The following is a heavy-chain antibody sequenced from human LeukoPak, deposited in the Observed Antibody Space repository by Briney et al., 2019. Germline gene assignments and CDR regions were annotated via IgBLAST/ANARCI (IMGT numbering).Heavy chain of an antibody. V-gene: IGHV4-59*01. CDR1: GGSISSYY. Sequence: SETLSLTCTVSGGSISSYYWSWIRQPPGKGLEWIGYIYYSGSTNYNPSLKSRVTISVDTSKNQFSLKLSSVTAADTAVYYCARAGTGGYSYGYPESWGRGALVTVSS. CDR2: IYYSGST. J-gene: IGHJ5*02. D-gene: IGHD5-18*01. CDR3: ARAGTGGYSYGYPES.